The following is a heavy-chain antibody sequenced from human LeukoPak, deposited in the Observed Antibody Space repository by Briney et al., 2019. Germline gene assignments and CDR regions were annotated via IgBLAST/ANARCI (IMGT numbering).Heavy chain of an antibody. CDR3: ARAGYSGYGDY. Sequence: GGSLRLSCAASGFTFSSYSMNWVRQAPGKGLEWVSSISSSSSYIYYADSVKGRFTISRDNAENSLYLQMSSLRAEDTAVYYCARAGYSGYGDYWGQGTLVTVSS. CDR1: GFTFSSYS. CDR2: ISSSSSYI. V-gene: IGHV3-21*01. D-gene: IGHD5-12*01. J-gene: IGHJ4*02.